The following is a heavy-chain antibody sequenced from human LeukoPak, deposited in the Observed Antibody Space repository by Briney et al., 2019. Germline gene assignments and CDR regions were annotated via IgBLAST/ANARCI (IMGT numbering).Heavy chain of an antibody. CDR2: ISGGGGGT. Sequence: GGSLRLSCAACGFTFRSYAMSWVRQAPGQGLEWVSSISGGGGGTYYANSVKGRFTISRDNSKSTLYLQMNGLRAEDTAVYYCAKISTPIPAAGAMDNWGQGTLVTVSS. CDR3: AKISTPIPAAGAMDN. D-gene: IGHD6-13*01. V-gene: IGHV3-23*01. CDR1: GFTFRSYA. J-gene: IGHJ4*02.